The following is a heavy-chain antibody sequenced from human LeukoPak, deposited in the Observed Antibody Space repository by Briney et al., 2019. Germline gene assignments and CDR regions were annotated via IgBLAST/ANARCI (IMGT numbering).Heavy chain of an antibody. CDR3: ARNVYGTGSFDY. CDR2: MTPNSGKT. Sequence: ASVKVSCKGSGYTFTSYDINWVRQATGQGLEWMGWMTPNSGKTGYAQKSQGRVTITRNTSISTAYMELSSLRSEDTAVYYCARNVYGTGSFDYWGQGTLVTVSS. J-gene: IGHJ4*02. V-gene: IGHV1-8*03. D-gene: IGHD3-10*01. CDR1: GYTFTSYD.